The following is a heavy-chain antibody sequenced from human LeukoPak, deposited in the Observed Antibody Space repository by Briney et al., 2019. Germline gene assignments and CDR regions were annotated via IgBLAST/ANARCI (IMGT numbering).Heavy chain of an antibody. CDR1: GGSFSGYY. D-gene: IGHD2-2*01. Sequence: PSETLSLTCAVYGGSFSGYYWSWIRQPPGKGLEWIGEINYSGSTNYNPSLKSRVTISVDTPQNQFSLKLGSVTAADTAVYYCARAVLGYCSSTSCYAHDYWGQGTLVSVSS. J-gene: IGHJ4*02. CDR3: ARAVLGYCSSTSCYAHDY. V-gene: IGHV4-34*01. CDR2: INYSGST.